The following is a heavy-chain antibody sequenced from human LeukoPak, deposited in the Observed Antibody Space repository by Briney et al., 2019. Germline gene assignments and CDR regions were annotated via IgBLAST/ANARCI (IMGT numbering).Heavy chain of an antibody. Sequence: AGGSLRLSCAASGFTFSNYEMNWIRQAAGKGLEWISYISNSGNTKYYADSVKGRFSISRDNANNSVYLQMNNLRAEDTAVYYCAAVIDYWGQGTLVTVSS. CDR3: AAVIDY. J-gene: IGHJ4*02. V-gene: IGHV3-48*03. CDR2: ISNSGNTK. CDR1: GFTFSNYE.